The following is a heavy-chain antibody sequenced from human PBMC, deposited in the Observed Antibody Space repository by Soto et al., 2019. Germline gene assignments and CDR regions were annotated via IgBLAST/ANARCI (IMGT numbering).Heavy chain of an antibody. Sequence: GGSLRLSCAASGFTFSSYAMSWVRQAPGKGLEWVSAISGSGGSTYYADSVKGRFTISRDNSKNTLYLQMNSLRAEDTAVYYCAKLGDFWSGYYVGYWGQGTLVTVSS. CDR3: AKLGDFWSGYYVGY. V-gene: IGHV3-23*01. CDR2: ISGSGGST. D-gene: IGHD3-3*01. CDR1: GFTFSSYA. J-gene: IGHJ4*02.